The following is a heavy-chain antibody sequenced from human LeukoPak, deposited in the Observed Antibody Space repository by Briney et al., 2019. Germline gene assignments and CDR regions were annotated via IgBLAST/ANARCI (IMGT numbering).Heavy chain of an antibody. CDR2: VSGSAGTT. CDR3: AKHFVTVAGFDY. Sequence: GGSLRLSCAASGFTFSTYAMTWVRQAPGKGLECVSAVSGSAGTTYYADSVKGRFTISRDNSKNTLYLQMNSLRAEDTAVYYCAKHFVTVAGFDYWGQGTLVTVS. J-gene: IGHJ4*02. V-gene: IGHV3-23*01. CDR1: GFTFSTYA. D-gene: IGHD6-19*01.